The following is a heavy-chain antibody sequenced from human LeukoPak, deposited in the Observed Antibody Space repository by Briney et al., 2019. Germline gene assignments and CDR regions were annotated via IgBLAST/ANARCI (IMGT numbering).Heavy chain of an antibody. Sequence: ASVKVSCKASGYTFTGYYMHWVRQAPGQGLEWMGWINPNSGGTNYAQKFQGRVTMTRDTSISTAYMELSRLRSDDTAVYYCARAAAEDRGSRVGSQKNWFDPWGQGTLVTVSS. V-gene: IGHV1-2*02. CDR1: GYTFTGYY. J-gene: IGHJ5*02. CDR2: INPNSGGT. CDR3: ARAAAEDRGSRVGSQKNWFDP. D-gene: IGHD3-16*01.